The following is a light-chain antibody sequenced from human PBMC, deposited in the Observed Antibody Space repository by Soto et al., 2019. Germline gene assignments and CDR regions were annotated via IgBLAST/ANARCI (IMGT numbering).Light chain of an antibody. CDR3: KSYAGSNTYV. CDR2: EVV. J-gene: IGLJ1*01. CDR1: KSYIGVYDF. Sequence: QSALTQPPSASGSPGQSVTISCTGTKSYIGVYDFDSWYQHHPGKAPRLIIYEVVQRPSGVPDRFSGSKSGNTASLTVSGLQAADEAAYFCKSYAGSNTYVFGSGTKVTVL. V-gene: IGLV2-8*01.